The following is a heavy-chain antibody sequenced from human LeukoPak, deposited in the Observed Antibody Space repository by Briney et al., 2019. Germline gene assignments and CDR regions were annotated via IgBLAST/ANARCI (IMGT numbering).Heavy chain of an antibody. Sequence: SVKVSCKASGGTFSTYAISWVRQAPGQGLEWMGGIIPILATANYAQKFQDRVTITADESTSTAYMELSSLRSEDTAVYYCATSPTSDSPGYWGQGTLVTVSS. D-gene: IGHD2-21*02. CDR2: IIPILATA. V-gene: IGHV1-69*13. CDR1: GGTFSTYA. J-gene: IGHJ4*02. CDR3: ATSPTSDSPGY.